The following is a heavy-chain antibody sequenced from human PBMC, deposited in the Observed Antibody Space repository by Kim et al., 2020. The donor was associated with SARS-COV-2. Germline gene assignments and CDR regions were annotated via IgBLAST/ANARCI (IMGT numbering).Heavy chain of an antibody. Sequence: GGSLRLSCAASGFTFSSYSMNWVRQAPGKGLEWVSSISSSSSYIYYADSVKGRFTISRDNAKNSLYLQMNSLRAEDTAVYYCARARGRYDILTGYYQPYYYYGMDVWGQGTTVTVSS. J-gene: IGHJ6*02. CDR1: GFTFSSYS. CDR2: ISSSSSYI. D-gene: IGHD3-9*01. V-gene: IGHV3-21*01. CDR3: ARARGRYDILTGYYQPYYYYGMDV.